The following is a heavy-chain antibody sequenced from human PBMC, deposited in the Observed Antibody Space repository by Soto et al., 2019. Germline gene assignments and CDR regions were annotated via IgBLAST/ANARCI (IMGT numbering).Heavy chain of an antibody. Sequence: PVGSLRLSCTASGFTFSSYSMTWVRQAPGKGLEWLSYISSTRTTIYYAESVKGRFTISRDNAKNSLYLQINSLRDEDTAVYYCARENNWNYVDSWGQGTLVTVS. CDR2: ISSTRTTI. CDR1: GFTFSSYS. CDR3: ARENNWNYVDS. D-gene: IGHD1-20*01. V-gene: IGHV3-48*02. J-gene: IGHJ4*02.